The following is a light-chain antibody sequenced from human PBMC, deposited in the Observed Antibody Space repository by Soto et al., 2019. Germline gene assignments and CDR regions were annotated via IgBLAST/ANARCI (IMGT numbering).Light chain of an antibody. CDR3: QQYDNSIT. Sequence: EIVLTQSPGTLSLSPGETATLSCRASQSVSSNNLAWYDQKPGQTPRLLIYGASSRATGIPDRFSGSGSGTDFTLTISRLEPEDFAVYYCQQYDNSITFGQGTRLEIE. CDR1: QSVSSNN. V-gene: IGKV3-20*01. J-gene: IGKJ5*01. CDR2: GAS.